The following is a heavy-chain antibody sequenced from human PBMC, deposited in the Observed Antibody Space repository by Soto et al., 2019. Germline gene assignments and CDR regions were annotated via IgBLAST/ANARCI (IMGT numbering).Heavy chain of an antibody. CDR2: INPSGGST. Sequence: QVQLVQSGAEVKEPGASVKVSCKASGYTFTSYYLHWVRQAPGQGLEWMGIINPSGGSTNYAQKFQGRVTMTRDTSTSTVYMELSSLRSEDTAVYYCARVGCSGGSCYAVDYSGQGTLVTVSS. CDR1: GYTFTSYY. D-gene: IGHD2-15*01. CDR3: ARVGCSGGSCYAVDY. J-gene: IGHJ4*02. V-gene: IGHV1-46*01.